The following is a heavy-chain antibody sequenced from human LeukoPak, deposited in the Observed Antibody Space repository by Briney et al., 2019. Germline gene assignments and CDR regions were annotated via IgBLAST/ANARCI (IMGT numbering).Heavy chain of an antibody. CDR1: GFTFSDYY. Sequence: SGGSLRLSCAASGFTFSDYYISWIRQAPGKGLEWVSYISSSGSTIYYADSVKGRFTISRDNAKNSLYLQMNSLRAEDTAVYYCARDDSSGQRERFDPWGQGTLVTVSS. D-gene: IGHD3-22*01. CDR3: ARDDSSGQRERFDP. V-gene: IGHV3-11*01. J-gene: IGHJ5*02. CDR2: ISSSGSTI.